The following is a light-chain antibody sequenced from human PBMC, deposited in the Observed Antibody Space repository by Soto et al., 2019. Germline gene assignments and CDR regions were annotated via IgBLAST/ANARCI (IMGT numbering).Light chain of an antibody. CDR1: QSVSSSY. J-gene: IGKJ2*01. Sequence: EIVLTQSPGTLSLSPGERATLSCRASQSVSSSYLAWYQQIPGQAPRLLIYGTSGRATGIPDRFSGSESGTGFTLTISRLEPEDFAVYYCQQYDSSPYTFGQGTKLDSK. CDR3: QQYDSSPYT. V-gene: IGKV3-20*01. CDR2: GTS.